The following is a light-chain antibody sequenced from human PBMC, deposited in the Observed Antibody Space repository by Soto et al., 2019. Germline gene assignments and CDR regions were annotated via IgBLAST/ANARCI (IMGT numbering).Light chain of an antibody. V-gene: IGKV3-11*01. Sequence: EIVLTQSPATLSLSPGERATLSCRASQSVSSYLAWYQQKPGQAPRLLIYDASNRATGIPARFSGSGSGTDFTLTISSLEPEDFAVYDCQQRSNWLTFGGGTKVESK. CDR2: DAS. CDR1: QSVSSY. J-gene: IGKJ4*01. CDR3: QQRSNWLT.